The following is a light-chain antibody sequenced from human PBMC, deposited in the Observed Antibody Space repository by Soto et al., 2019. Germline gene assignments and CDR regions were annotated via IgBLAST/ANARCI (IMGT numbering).Light chain of an antibody. CDR1: SSNIGAGYD. V-gene: IGLV1-40*01. Sequence: QLVLTQPPSVSGAPGQWVTISCTGSSSNIGAGYDVHWYQQLPGTAPKLLIYGNSNQPSGVPDRFSGSKSGTSASLAITGLRAEDEADYYCQSYDSSLSGWVFGGGTKVTVL. CDR2: GNS. J-gene: IGLJ3*02. CDR3: QSYDSSLSGWV.